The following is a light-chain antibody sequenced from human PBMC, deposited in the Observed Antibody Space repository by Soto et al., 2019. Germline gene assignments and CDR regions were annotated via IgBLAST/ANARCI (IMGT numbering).Light chain of an antibody. Sequence: TLSVSPGERATLSCRASQSVSSSYLAWYQQKPGQAPRLLIYGASSRATGIPDRFSGSGSGTDFTLTISRLEPEDFAVYYCQQYGSSPPTFGPGTKVDIK. CDR2: GAS. J-gene: IGKJ3*01. CDR3: QQYGSSPPT. CDR1: QSVSSSY. V-gene: IGKV3-20*01.